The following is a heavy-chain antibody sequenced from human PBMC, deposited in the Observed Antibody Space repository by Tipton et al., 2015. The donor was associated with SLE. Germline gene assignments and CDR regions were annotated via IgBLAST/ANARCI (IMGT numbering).Heavy chain of an antibody. V-gene: IGHV3-30*04. J-gene: IGHJ4*02. D-gene: IGHD3-3*01. CDR1: GFTFSSYA. Sequence: SLRLSCAASGFTFSSYAMHWVRQAPGKGLEWVVVISYGGSNKYYADSVKGRFTISRDNSKNTLYLQMNSLRAEDTAVYYCARDPGRITIFGVGWSDYWGQGTLVTVSS. CDR3: ARDPGRITIFGVGWSDY. CDR2: ISYGGSNK.